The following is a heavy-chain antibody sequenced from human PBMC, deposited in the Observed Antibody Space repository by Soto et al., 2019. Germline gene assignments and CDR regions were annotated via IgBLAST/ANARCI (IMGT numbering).Heavy chain of an antibody. CDR2: ISSSQSYT. CDR1: GFKFSNYT. CDR3: AREGRQLVLDYFDS. D-gene: IGHD6-6*01. Sequence: GGSLRLSYAASGFKFSNYTMNWVRQTPGKGLVWVSSISSSQSYTSYSDSVKGRFTISRDNAKNSLYLQMNSLTADDTAVYFCAREGRQLVLDYFDSWGQGTLVTGFS. V-gene: IGHV3-21*01. J-gene: IGHJ4*02.